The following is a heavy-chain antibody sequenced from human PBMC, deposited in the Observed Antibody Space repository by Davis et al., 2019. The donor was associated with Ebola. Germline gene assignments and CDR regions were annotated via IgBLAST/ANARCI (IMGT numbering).Heavy chain of an antibody. CDR2: ISYDGSNK. D-gene: IGHD6-19*01. J-gene: IGHJ4*02. V-gene: IGHV3-30-3*01. CDR3: ARGYSSGWAYFDY. CDR1: GFTFSSYA. Sequence: GGSLRLSCAASGFTFSSYAMHWVRQAPSKGLEWVAVISYDGSNKYYADSVKGRFTISRDNSKNTLYLQMNSLRAEDTAVYYCARGYSSGWAYFDYWGQGTLVTVSS.